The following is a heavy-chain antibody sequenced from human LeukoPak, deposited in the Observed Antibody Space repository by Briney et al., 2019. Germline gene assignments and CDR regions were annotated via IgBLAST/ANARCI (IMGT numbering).Heavy chain of an antibody. V-gene: IGHV4-4*07. CDR3: ARGVTTSRFLDY. CDR2: IYISGTT. D-gene: IGHD4-11*01. J-gene: IGHJ4*02. Sequence: PSETLSLTCSVSGGSISNYYWSWIRQPAGKGLEWIGRIYISGTTNYNPYLKSRVTMSVDTSKNQLSLKLSSVTAADTAVYYCARGVTTSRFLDYWGQGTLVTVSS. CDR1: GGSISNYY.